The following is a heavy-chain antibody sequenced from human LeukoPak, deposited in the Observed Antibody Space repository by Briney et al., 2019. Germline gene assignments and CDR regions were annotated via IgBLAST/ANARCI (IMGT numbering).Heavy chain of an antibody. CDR3: AGEYCSGGSCRQGFDY. CDR2: INPDSGGT. CDR1: GYTFTGYY. Sequence: ASVKVSCKASGYTFTGYYIHWVRQAPGQGLEWMGWINPDSGGTNYAQNFQGRVTLIRDTSISTAYMELSSLRSDDSAVYYCAGEYCSGGSCRQGFDYWGQGTLVTVSS. J-gene: IGHJ4*02. D-gene: IGHD2-15*01. V-gene: IGHV1-2*02.